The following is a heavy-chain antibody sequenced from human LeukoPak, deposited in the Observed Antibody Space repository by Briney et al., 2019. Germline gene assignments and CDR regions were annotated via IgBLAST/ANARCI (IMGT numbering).Heavy chain of an antibody. CDR3: ARDAPRYHDFWSGYYLGDVGLFDL. CDR2: ISAYNGNT. D-gene: IGHD3-3*01. V-gene: IGHV1-18*01. Sequence: ASVKVSCKASGYTFTSYGISWVRQAPGQGLEWMGWISAYNGNTNYAQKLQGRVTMTTDTSTSTAYMELRSLRSDDTAVYYCARDAPRYHDFWSGYYLGDVGLFDLWGQGTLVTVSS. CDR1: GYTFTSYG. J-gene: IGHJ5*02.